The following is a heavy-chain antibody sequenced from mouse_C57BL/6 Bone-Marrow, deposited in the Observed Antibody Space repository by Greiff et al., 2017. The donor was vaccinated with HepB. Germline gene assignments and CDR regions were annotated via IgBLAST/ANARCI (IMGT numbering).Heavy chain of an antibody. J-gene: IGHJ4*01. CDR2: IHPNSGST. V-gene: IGHV1-64*01. CDR3: FYYSNSYAMDY. CDR1: GYTFTSYW. D-gene: IGHD2-5*01. Sequence: QVQLQQPGAELVKPGASVKLSCKASGYTFTSYWMHWVKQRPGQGLEWIGMIHPNSGSTNYNEKFKSKATLTVDKSSSTAYMQLSSLTSEDSAVYYCFYYSNSYAMDYWGQGTSVTVSS.